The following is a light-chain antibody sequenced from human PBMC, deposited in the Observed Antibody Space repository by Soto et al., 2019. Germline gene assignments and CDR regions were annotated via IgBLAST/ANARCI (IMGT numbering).Light chain of an antibody. CDR3: ISYSGSSSSYV. CDR1: SSDVGGYNY. J-gene: IGLJ1*01. Sequence: SVLTQPRSVSGSPGQSVTISCTGTSSDVGGYNYVSWYQQHPGKAPKLMIYDVSKRPSGVPDRFSGSKSGNTASLTISGLQAEDEADYYCISYSGSSSSYVFGTGTKVTVL. CDR2: DVS. V-gene: IGLV2-11*01.